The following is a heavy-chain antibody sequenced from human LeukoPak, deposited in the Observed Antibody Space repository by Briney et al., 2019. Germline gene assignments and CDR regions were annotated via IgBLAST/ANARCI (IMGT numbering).Heavy chain of an antibody. J-gene: IGHJ6*03. CDR1: GYSFTSYW. CDR3: ARHVGRFGEFGYYYYMDV. CDR2: VYPGDSDT. D-gene: IGHD3-10*01. V-gene: IGHV5-51*01. Sequence: GESLKISCKGSGYSFTSYWIGWVRQMPGKGLEWMGIVYPGDSDTGYSPSFQGQVTISADKSISTAYLQWSSLKASDTAMYYCARHVGRFGEFGYYYYMDVWGKGTTVTISS.